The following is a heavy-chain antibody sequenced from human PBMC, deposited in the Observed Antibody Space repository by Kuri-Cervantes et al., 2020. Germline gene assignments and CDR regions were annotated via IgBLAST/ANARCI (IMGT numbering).Heavy chain of an antibody. CDR2: ISGSGGST. V-gene: IGHV3-23*01. J-gene: IGHJ4*02. Sequence: GGSLRLSCAASGFTLSSYAMSWVRQAPGKGLEWVSAISGSGGSTYYADSVKGRFTISRDNSKNTLYLQMNSLRAEDTAVYYCARDWGSSCPFFYWGQGTLVTVSS. D-gene: IGHD6-13*01. CDR3: ARDWGSSCPFFY. CDR1: GFTLSSYA.